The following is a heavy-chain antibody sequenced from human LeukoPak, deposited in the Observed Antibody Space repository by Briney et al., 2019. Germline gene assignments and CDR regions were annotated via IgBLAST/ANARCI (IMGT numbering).Heavy chain of an antibody. CDR2: IHPGDSDT. D-gene: IGHD2-15*01. CDR3: ARQRGGCSGGSCTGMDV. CDR1: AYSFTSYW. Sequence: GESLKISCKGSAYSFTSYWIGWVRQMPGKGLEWMGLIHPGDSDTRYSSSFQGQVTISADKSISTAYLQWSSLKASDTAMYYCARQRGGCSGGSCTGMDVRGKGTTVTVSS. V-gene: IGHV5-51*01. J-gene: IGHJ6*04.